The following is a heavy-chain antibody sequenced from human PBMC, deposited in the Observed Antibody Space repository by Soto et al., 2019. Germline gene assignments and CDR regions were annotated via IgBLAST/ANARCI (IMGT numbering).Heavy chain of an antibody. D-gene: IGHD2-21*01. CDR2: IYYRGST. CDR3: ARAEISDSFYPFDY. CDR1: GGSISSGDYY. Sequence: TSETLSLTCTVSGGSISSGDYYWSWIRQPPGKGLEWIGYIYYRGSTNYNSSLKSRVTISVDTSKNQFSLKLSSVTAADTAMYYCARAEISDSFYPFDYWGQGTLVTVSS. J-gene: IGHJ4*02. V-gene: IGHV4-61*08.